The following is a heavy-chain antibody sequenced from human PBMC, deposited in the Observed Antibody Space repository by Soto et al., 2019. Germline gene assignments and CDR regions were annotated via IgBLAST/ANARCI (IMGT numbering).Heavy chain of an antibody. D-gene: IGHD3-10*01. J-gene: IGHJ4*02. CDR3: AKAPLHYYGSGSYYPIDY. Sequence: QVQLVESGGGVVQPGRSLRLSCAASGFTFSSYGMHWVRQAPGKGLEWVAVISYDGSNKYYADSVKGRFTISRDNSKNTLYPQMNSLRAEDTAVYYCAKAPLHYYGSGSYYPIDYWGQGTLVTVSS. CDR2: ISYDGSNK. V-gene: IGHV3-30*18. CDR1: GFTFSSYG.